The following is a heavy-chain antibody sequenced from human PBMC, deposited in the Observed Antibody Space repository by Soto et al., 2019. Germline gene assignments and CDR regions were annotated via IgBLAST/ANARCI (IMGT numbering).Heavy chain of an antibody. Sequence: QVQLVQSGAEVKKPGASVKVSCKASGYTFTSYGISWVRQAPGQGLEWMGWISAYNGNTNYAQKLQGRVTMTTDTSTSTAYMELRSLRSDDTAVYYCAREPGIAAAGAYYYYYGMDVWGQGTTVTVS. CDR3: AREPGIAAAGAYYYYYGMDV. CDR2: ISAYNGNT. CDR1: GYTFTSYG. V-gene: IGHV1-18*01. D-gene: IGHD6-13*01. J-gene: IGHJ6*02.